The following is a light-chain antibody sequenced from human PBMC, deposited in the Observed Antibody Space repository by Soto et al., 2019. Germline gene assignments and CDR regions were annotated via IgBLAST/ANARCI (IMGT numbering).Light chain of an antibody. CDR3: HQYGNSPTWT. J-gene: IGKJ1*01. V-gene: IGKV3-20*01. CDR2: GAS. CDR1: QSISSYY. Sequence: EIVLTQSPGTLSLSPGETATLSCRASQSISSYYLAWYQQKPGQAPRLLIYGASTRAAGIPDRFSGSGSGTDFTLTISTLEPEDFAVYYCHQYGNSPTWTFGQGTKVEIK.